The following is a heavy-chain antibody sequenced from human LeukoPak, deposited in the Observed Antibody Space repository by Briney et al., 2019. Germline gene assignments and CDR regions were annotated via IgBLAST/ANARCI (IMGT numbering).Heavy chain of an antibody. CDR1: GGSISSYY. J-gene: IGHJ3*02. CDR3: AKHSRRDAFDI. V-gene: IGHV4-4*09. D-gene: IGHD6-13*01. CDR2: IYTSGST. Sequence: PSETLSLTCTVSGGSISSYYWSWIRQPPGKGLEWIGYIYTSGSTNYNPSLKSRVTISVDTYKNQFSLKLSSVTAADTAVYYCAKHSRRDAFDIWGQGTMVTVSS.